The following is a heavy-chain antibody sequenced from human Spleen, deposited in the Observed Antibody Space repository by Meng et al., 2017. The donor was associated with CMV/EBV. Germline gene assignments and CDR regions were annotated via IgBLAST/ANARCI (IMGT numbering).Heavy chain of an antibody. CDR3: AKDSLDV. CDR1: GFTVSTNY. CDR2: IRYDGSNK. J-gene: IGHJ6*02. V-gene: IGHV3-30*02. Sequence: GGSLRLSCAASGFTVSTNYMDWVRQAPGKGLEWVAFIRYDGSNKYYADSVKGRFTISRDNSKNTLYLQMNSLRAEDTAVYYCAKDSLDVWGQGTTVTVSS.